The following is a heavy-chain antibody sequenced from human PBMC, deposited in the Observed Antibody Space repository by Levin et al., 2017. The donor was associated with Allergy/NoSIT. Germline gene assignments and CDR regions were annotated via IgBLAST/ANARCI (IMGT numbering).Heavy chain of an antibody. D-gene: IGHD2-2*01. Sequence: GGSLRLSCTASGFTFGDYAMSWFRQAPGKGLEWVGFIRSKAYAGTTEYAASVKGRFTISRDDSKSIAYLQMNSLKTEDTAVYYCIRGCGCSSTSCYGWFDPWGQGTLVTVSS. V-gene: IGHV3-49*03. CDR2: IRSKAYAGTT. CDR1: GFTFGDYA. CDR3: IRGCGCSSTSCYGWFDP. J-gene: IGHJ5*02.